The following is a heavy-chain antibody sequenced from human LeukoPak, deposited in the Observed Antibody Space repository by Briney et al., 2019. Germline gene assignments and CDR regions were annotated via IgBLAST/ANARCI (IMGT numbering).Heavy chain of an antibody. J-gene: IGHJ5*02. CDR3: AKGYFGSGKFFDP. V-gene: IGHV3-23*01. CDR1: GFTFSGYT. Sequence: GGSLRLSCAASGFTFSGYTMSWVRHSPGKGLEWVSSISGNGATTYYADSVKGRFTISRDNSKNTLYLQMNSLRAEDTALHYCAKGYFGSGKFFDPWGPGTLVTVSS. D-gene: IGHD3-10*01. CDR2: ISGNGATT.